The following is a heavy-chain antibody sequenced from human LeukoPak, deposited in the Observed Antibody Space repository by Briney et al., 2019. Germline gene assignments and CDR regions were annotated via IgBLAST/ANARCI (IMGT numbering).Heavy chain of an antibody. V-gene: IGHV1-2*02. Sequence: ASVKVSCTASGYTFTGYYMHWVRQAPGPGLEWMGWINPNSGGTNYAQKFQGRVTMTRHTSISTAYMELSRLRSDDTAVYYCAGGEYVFEAFDIWGEGTMVTVSS. CDR1: GYTFTGYY. D-gene: IGHD2/OR15-2a*01. J-gene: IGHJ3*02. CDR3: AGGEYVFEAFDI. CDR2: INPNSGGT.